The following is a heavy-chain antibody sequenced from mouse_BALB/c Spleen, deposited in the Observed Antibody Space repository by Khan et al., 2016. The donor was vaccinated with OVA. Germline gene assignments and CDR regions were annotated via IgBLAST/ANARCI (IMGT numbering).Heavy chain of an antibody. CDR1: GYAFTNYL. Sequence: QVQLKQSGAELVRPGTSVKVSCKASGYAFTNYLIEWVKQRPGQGLEWIGVINPGSGGTNYNEKFKGKATLTADKSSSTAYMQLSSLTSDDSAGYFCARRDYAMDYWGQGTSVTVSS. J-gene: IGHJ4*01. CDR2: INPGSGGT. CDR3: ARRDYAMDY. V-gene: IGHV1-54*01.